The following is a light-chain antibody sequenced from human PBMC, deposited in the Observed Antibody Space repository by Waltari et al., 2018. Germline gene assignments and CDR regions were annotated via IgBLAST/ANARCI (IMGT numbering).Light chain of an antibody. V-gene: IGKV6D-21*02. Sequence: EIVLTQSPEFQSVTPEEKVTITCRASQSIGSRLHWYQQKPNQSPKLLIKYASQSISGVPSRFSGRGSGTDFTLTINSLEAEDAAVYYCHQIASLPRTFGPGTKVEIK. CDR1: QSIGSR. CDR2: YAS. CDR3: HQIASLPRT. J-gene: IGKJ1*01.